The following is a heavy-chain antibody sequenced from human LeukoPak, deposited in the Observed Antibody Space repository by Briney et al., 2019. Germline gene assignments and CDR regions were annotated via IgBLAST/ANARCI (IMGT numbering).Heavy chain of an antibody. CDR3: ARGATTGYYNVKLDY. CDR2: IYYSGST. Sequence: SETLSLTCTVFGGSISSYYWSWIRQPPGKGLEWIGYIYYSGSTNYNPSLKSRVTISVDTSKNQFSLKLSSVTAADTAVYYCARGATTGYYNVKLDYWGQGTLVTVSS. V-gene: IGHV4-59*08. CDR1: GGSISSYY. D-gene: IGHD3-9*01. J-gene: IGHJ4*02.